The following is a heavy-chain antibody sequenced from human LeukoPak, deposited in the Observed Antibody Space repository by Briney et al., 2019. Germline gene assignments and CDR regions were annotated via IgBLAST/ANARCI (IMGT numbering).Heavy chain of an antibody. D-gene: IGHD4-17*01. CDR2: ISSGSTYI. CDR3: ARASDYGDYFSGMDV. V-gene: IGHV3-21*01. J-gene: IGHJ6*02. CDR1: GFTFSSYS. Sequence: GGSLRLSCAASGFTFSSYSMNWVRQAPGKGLEWVSSISSGSTYIYYADSVKGRFTISRDNAKNSLYLQMNSLRAEVMAVYYCARASDYGDYFSGMDVWGQGTTVTVSS.